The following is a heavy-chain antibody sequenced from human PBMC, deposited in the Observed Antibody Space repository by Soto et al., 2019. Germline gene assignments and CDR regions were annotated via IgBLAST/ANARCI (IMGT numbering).Heavy chain of an antibody. CDR3: AAVLGYCSGGSCYSGYYFDY. J-gene: IGHJ4*02. V-gene: IGHV4-31*03. D-gene: IGHD2-15*01. CDR2: IYYSGST. CDR1: GGSISSGGYY. Sequence: SETRSLTCTVSGGSISSGGYYWSWIRQHPGKGLEWIGYIYYSGSTYYNPSLKSRVTISVDTSKNQFSLKLSSVTAADTAVYYCAAVLGYCSGGSCYSGYYFDYWGQGTLVTVSS.